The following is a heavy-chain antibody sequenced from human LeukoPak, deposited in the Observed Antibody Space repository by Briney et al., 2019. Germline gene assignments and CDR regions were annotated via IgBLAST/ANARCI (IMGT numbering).Heavy chain of an antibody. V-gene: IGHV1-46*01. CDR2: INPSGDST. CDR3: ARDLY. Sequence: ASVKVSCKACGYTFTAYYMHLLRHAGGQGLEWMGIINPSGDSTSYAQKFQGRVTMTRDTSTSTVYMELSSLRSDDTAVYYCARDLYWGQGTLVTVSS. J-gene: IGHJ4*02. CDR1: GYTFTAYY.